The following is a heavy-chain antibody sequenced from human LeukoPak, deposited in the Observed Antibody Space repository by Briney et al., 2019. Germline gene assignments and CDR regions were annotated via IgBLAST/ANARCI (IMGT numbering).Heavy chain of an antibody. CDR3: ARAAGYSGYDSPDGNY. J-gene: IGHJ4*02. Sequence: GGSLRLSCAASGFTVSNNYMSWVRQAPGKGLEWVSVIYTSGSTYYADSVMSRFTISRDSSKNTLYLQMNRLRAEDTAVYYCARAAGYSGYDSPDGNYWGQGTLVTVSS. CDR1: GFTVSNNY. V-gene: IGHV3-53*01. D-gene: IGHD5-12*01. CDR2: IYTSGST.